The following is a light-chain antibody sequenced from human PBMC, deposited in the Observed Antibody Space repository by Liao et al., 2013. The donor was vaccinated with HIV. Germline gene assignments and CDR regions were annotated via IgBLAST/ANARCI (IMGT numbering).Light chain of an antibody. Sequence: SYELTQPPSVSVSAGQTASITCSGNKLGDKYVSWYQQKSGQSPVLVIYQDSMRPSGIPGRFSGSNSGDTATLTISRVEAGDEADYYCQVWDRSGDHWVFGGGTKLTVL. CDR3: QVWDRSGDHWV. CDR2: QDS. V-gene: IGLV3-1*01. CDR1: KLGDKY. J-gene: IGLJ3*02.